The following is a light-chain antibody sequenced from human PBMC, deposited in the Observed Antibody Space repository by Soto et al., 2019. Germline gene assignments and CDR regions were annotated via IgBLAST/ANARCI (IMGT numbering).Light chain of an antibody. CDR1: SSDVGSHNL. J-gene: IGLJ3*02. V-gene: IGLV2-23*01. CDR3: CSYAGSRWV. CDR2: EGS. Sequence: QSVLTQPASVSGSPGQSITISCTGTSSDVGSHNLVSWYRQHPGKAPKLMIYEGSKWPSGVSNRFSGSKSGNTASLTISGLQAEDEADYYCCSYAGSRWVFGGGTKLTVL.